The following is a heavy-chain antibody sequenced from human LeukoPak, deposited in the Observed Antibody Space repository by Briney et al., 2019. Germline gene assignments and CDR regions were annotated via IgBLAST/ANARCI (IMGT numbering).Heavy chain of an antibody. CDR1: GYRFTSYW. J-gene: IGHJ4*02. Sequence: GESLKISCKGSGYRFTSYWIGWVRQMPGKGLKWMGIIYPGDSDARYSPSFQGQVTISADKSISTANLQWSSLKASDTAMYYCARRRDLYSGSYYPFDYWGQGTLVTVSS. V-gene: IGHV5-51*01. CDR2: IYPGDSDA. CDR3: ARRRDLYSGSYYPFDY. D-gene: IGHD1-26*01.